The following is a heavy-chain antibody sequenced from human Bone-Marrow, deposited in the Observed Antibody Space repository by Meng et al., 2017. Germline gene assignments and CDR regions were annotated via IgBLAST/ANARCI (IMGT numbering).Heavy chain of an antibody. CDR2: INPNSGGT. D-gene: IGHD6-19*01. CDR3: ARDGPSSGWYLIDY. V-gene: IGHV1-2*06. J-gene: IGHJ4*02. CDR1: GYTFTGYY. Sequence: HVQLVQSGAEVKKPGDSVKVSCKASGYTFTGYYMHWVRQAPGQGLEWMGRINPNSGGTNYAQKFQGRVTMTRDTSISTAYMELSRLRSDDTAVYYCARDGPSSGWYLIDYWGQGTLVTVSS.